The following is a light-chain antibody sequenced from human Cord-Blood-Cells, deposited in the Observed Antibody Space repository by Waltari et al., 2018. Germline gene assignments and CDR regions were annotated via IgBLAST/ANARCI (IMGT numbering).Light chain of an antibody. Sequence: QSALTQPPSASGSPGQSVTISCTGTSSDVGGYNYVSWYQQHPGKAPKLMIYEVSKRPSAVPDRFSGSRSGNTASLTVCGLQAEDESDYYCSSYARSNNYVFGTGTKVTVL. J-gene: IGLJ1*01. CDR1: SSDVGGYNY. V-gene: IGLV2-8*01. CDR2: EVS. CDR3: SSYARSNNYV.